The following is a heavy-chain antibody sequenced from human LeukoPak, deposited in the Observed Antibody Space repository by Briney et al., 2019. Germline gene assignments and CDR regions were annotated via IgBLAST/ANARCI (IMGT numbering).Heavy chain of an antibody. V-gene: IGHV1-69*05. CDR3: ARGSYGIDY. CDR2: IIPIFGTA. J-gene: IGHJ4*02. D-gene: IGHD5-18*01. Sequence: SVKVSCKASGYTFTMYYIHWVRQAPGQGLEWMGGIIPIFGTANYAQKFQGRVTITTDESTSTAYMELSSLRSEDTAVYYCARGSYGIDYWGQGTLVTVSS. CDR1: GYTFTMYY.